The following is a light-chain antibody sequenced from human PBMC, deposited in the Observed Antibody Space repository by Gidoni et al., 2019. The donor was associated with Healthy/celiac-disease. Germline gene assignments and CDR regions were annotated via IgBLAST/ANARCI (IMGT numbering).Light chain of an antibody. CDR2: GAS. J-gene: IGKJ1*01. CDR1: QSVNSN. CDR3: QQYNNWPTWT. V-gene: IGKV3-15*01. Sequence: EIVMTQSPATLSVSPGERATLSCRASQSVNSNFAWYQQKPGQAPRLLIYGASTRATGIPARFSGSGSGTEFTLTISSLQSEDFAVYYCQQYNNWPTWTFGQGTKVEIK.